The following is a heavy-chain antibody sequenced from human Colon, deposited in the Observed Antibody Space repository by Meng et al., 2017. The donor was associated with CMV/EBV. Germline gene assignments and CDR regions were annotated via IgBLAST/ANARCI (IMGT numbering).Heavy chain of an antibody. J-gene: IGHJ4*02. Sequence: GGSLRLSCAASGFTFDTYSMNWVRQAPGTGLEWVASISSSSSYIYYADSVKGRFTISRDNAKNSLYLQMNNLRAEDTAVYYCARGHDFDYWGQGTLVTVSS. CDR2: ISSSSSYI. CDR1: GFTFDTYS. CDR3: ARGHDFDY. V-gene: IGHV3-21*01.